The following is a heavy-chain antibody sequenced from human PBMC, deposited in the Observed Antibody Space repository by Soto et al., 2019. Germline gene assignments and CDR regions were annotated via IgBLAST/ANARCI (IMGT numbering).Heavy chain of an antibody. D-gene: IGHD1-26*01. J-gene: IGHJ4*02. CDR2: INGNTGHT. CDR3: ARDRKWAALPY. V-gene: IGHV1-18*01. CDR1: GYTFSRYG. Sequence: QVQLVQSGAEVREPGASVKVSCKTSGYTFSRYGITWVRQAPGQGLEWMGWINGNTGHTIYAMNLEDRLTISTDTTTSRAYMKLRSLKSDDTGVYYCARDRKWAALPYWGQGTLVTVSS.